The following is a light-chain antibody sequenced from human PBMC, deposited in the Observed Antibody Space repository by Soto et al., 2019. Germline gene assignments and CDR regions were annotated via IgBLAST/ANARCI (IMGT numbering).Light chain of an antibody. Sequence: EIVLKQSPGTLSLYKGERATLSCRASQSISSSYLAWYQQKPGQAPRLLIYGASSRATGIPDRFSGSGSGTAFTLTIIRLEPEDFAVYYCQQSAGPLLTFAHVTNVDNK. CDR2: GAS. CDR1: QSISSSY. V-gene: IGKV3-20*01. CDR3: QQSAGPLLT. J-gene: IGKJ3*01.